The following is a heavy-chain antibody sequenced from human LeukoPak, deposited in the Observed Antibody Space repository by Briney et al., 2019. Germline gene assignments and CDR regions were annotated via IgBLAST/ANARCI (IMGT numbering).Heavy chain of an antibody. D-gene: IGHD3-22*01. CDR1: GFTFSDYY. V-gene: IGHV3-11*01. CDR3: ASHSPSHYDSSAYLDY. Sequence: PGGSLRLSCAASGFTFSDYYVSWIRQAPGKGLEWVSYISSSGSMKYYADSVKGRFTISRDNAKKSLYLQMNSLRAEDTAVYYCASHSPSHYDSSAYLDYWGQGTLVTVSS. J-gene: IGHJ4*02. CDR2: ISSSGSMK.